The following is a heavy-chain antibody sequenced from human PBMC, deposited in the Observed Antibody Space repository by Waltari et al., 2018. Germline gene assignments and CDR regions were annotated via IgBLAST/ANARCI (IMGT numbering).Heavy chain of an antibody. V-gene: IGHV3-48*01. J-gene: IGHJ3*02. Sequence: EVQLVESGGGLVQPGGSLRLSCAASGFTFSSYSMNWVRQAPGKGLEWVSYISSSSSTIYYADSVKGRFTISRDNAKNSLYLQMNSLRAEDTAVYYCARGGSFDAFDIWGQGTMVTVSS. CDR1: GFTFSSYS. CDR2: ISSSSSTI. CDR3: ARGGSFDAFDI. D-gene: IGHD1-26*01.